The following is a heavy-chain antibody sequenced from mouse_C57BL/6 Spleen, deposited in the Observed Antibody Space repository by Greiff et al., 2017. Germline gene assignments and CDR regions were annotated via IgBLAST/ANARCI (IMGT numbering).Heavy chain of an antibody. V-gene: IGHV1-52*01. D-gene: IGHD2-5*01. Sequence: QVQLQQPGAELVRPGSSVKLSCKASGYTFTSYWMHWVKQRPIQGLEWISNIDPSDSETHYNQKFKDKATLTVDKSSSTAYMQLSSLTSEDSAVYYCARLAYYSKDFDVWGTGTTVTVSS. J-gene: IGHJ1*03. CDR3: ARLAYYSKDFDV. CDR1: GYTFTSYW. CDR2: IDPSDSET.